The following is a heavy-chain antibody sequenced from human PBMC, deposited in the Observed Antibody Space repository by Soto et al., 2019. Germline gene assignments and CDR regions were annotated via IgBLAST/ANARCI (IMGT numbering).Heavy chain of an antibody. CDR1: AFTFDNYA. CDR2: IGGSGRTT. V-gene: IGHV3-23*01. Sequence: GGSLRLSCAASAFTFDNYAIIFVRHSPFKGLEWVSGIGGSGRTTYYADSVKGRFTISRDNSNNTLFLQMNSLRAEDTAVYYCAKSRYSDSSGDFYDYWGQGTLVTVSS. J-gene: IGHJ4*02. D-gene: IGHD3-22*01. CDR3: AKSRYSDSSGDFYDY.